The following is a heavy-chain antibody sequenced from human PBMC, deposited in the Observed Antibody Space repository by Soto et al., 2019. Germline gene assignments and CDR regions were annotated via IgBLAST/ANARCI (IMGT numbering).Heavy chain of an antibody. CDR2: IYYSGST. V-gene: IGHV4-61*08. CDR1: GGSVSSGDYY. J-gene: IGHJ5*02. Sequence: SETLSLTCTVSGGSVSSGDYYWSWIRQPPGKGLEWIGYIYYSGSTNYNPSLKSRVSISLDTSKNQFSLRLTSVTAADTAVYYCARIPVDTYMINWFDPWGQGTLVSVSS. D-gene: IGHD5-18*01. CDR3: ARIPVDTYMINWFDP.